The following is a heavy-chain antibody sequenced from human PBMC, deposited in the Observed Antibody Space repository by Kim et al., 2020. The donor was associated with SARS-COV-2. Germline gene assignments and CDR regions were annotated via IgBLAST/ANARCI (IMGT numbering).Heavy chain of an antibody. J-gene: IGHJ4*02. D-gene: IGHD6-13*01. CDR3: AKDTRTGYSSSWGFDY. V-gene: IGHV3-9*01. Sequence: SVKGRFTISRDNAKNSLYLQMNSLRAEDTALYYCAKDTRTGYSSSWGFDYWGQGTLVTVSS.